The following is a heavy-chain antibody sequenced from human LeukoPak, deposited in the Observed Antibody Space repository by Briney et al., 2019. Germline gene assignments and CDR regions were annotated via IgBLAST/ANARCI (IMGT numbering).Heavy chain of an antibody. CDR1: GFTFSSYA. CDR2: ISGSGGST. J-gene: IGHJ4*02. Sequence: GGSLRLSCAASGFTFSSYAMSWVRQAPGKGLEWVSAISGSGGSTYYADSVKGRFTISRDNSRNTLYLQMNSLRAEDTAVYYCAKLPYSSGWYYFDYWGQGTLVTVSS. V-gene: IGHV3-23*01. D-gene: IGHD6-19*01. CDR3: AKLPYSSGWYYFDY.